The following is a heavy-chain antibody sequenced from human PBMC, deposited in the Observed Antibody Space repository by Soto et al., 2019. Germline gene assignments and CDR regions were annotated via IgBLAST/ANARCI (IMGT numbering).Heavy chain of an antibody. CDR3: ASRGPGRAYYYYMDV. V-gene: IGHV4-59*01. J-gene: IGHJ6*03. CDR1: GGSISSYY. Sequence: SETLSLTCTVSGGSISSYYWSWIRQPPGKGLEWIGYIYYSGSTNYNPSLKSRVTISVDTSKNQFSLKLSSVTAADTAVYYCASRGPGRAYYYYMDVWGKGTTVTVSS. CDR2: IYYSGST.